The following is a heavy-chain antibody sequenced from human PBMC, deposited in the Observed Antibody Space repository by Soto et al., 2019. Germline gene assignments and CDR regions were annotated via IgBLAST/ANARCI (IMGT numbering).Heavy chain of an antibody. J-gene: IGHJ4*02. V-gene: IGHV3-20*04. Sequence: GGSLRLSCAASGFTFNDYGLSWVRQAPGKGLEWVSGINWNGGSTGYADSVKGRFTISRDNAKNSLYLQMNSLRVEDTALYYCARDLYYDILTGYYTDWGQGTLVTVS. CDR1: GFTFNDYG. CDR2: INWNGGST. CDR3: ARDLYYDILTGYYTD. D-gene: IGHD3-9*01.